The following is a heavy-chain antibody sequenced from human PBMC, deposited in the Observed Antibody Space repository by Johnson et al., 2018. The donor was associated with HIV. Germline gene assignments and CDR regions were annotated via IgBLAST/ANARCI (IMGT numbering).Heavy chain of an antibody. CDR3: AREREAGRGAFDI. CDR1: GSTFNPYW. CDR2: IHHSGSAK. J-gene: IGHJ3*02. D-gene: IGHD3-10*01. V-gene: IGHV3-7*05. Sequence: VHLVESGGGLVQPEGSLRLSCTASGSTFNPYWMNWVRQAPGKGLEWLDHIHHSGSAKYSVDSLTGRFTISRDYVKNSLYLQMNSLRVEDADVYYCAREREAGRGAFDIWGKGTMVTVSS.